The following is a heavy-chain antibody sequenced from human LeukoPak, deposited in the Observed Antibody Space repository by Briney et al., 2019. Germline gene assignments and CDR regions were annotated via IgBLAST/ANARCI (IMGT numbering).Heavy chain of an antibody. CDR2: INPNSGGT. CDR3: ARGAWFGELDDTFDY. CDR1: GYTFTGYY. J-gene: IGHJ4*02. Sequence: VASVKVSCKASGYTFTGYYIHWVRQAPGQGLEWMGWINPNSGGTNNAQKFQGRVIMTTDTSISTAYMELSRLRSDDTAVYYCARGAWFGELDDTFDYWGQGTLVTVSS. V-gene: IGHV1-2*02. D-gene: IGHD3-10*01.